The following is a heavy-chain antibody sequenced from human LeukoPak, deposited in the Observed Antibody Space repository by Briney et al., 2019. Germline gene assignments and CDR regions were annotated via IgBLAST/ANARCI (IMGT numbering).Heavy chain of an antibody. CDR3: ARLPVRRGNYFDY. CDR2: IYYSGST. CDR1: GGSISSSSYY. V-gene: IGHV4-39*01. Sequence: SETLSLTCTVSGGSISSSSYYWGWIRQPPGEGLEWIGTIYYSGSTYYNPSLKSRVTISVDTSKNQFSLKLSSVTAADTAVFYCARLPVRRGNYFDYWGQGTLVTVSS. D-gene: IGHD3-10*01. J-gene: IGHJ4*02.